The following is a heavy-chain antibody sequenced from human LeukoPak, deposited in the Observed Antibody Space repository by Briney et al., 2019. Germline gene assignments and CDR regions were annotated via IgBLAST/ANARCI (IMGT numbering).Heavy chain of an antibody. Sequence: SQTLCLTCTVSGGSIGSDTDYWSWIRQHPGKGLEWIGYIYDSGTIYYNPSLQSQVSISVDPSKTQFSLRVNSVTAADTAVYYCARTAGGDPYFDYWGRGTPVTVSS. J-gene: IGHJ4*02. D-gene: IGHD4-17*01. CDR2: IYDSGTI. CDR3: ARTAGGDPYFDY. CDR1: GGSIGSDTDY. V-gene: IGHV4-31*01.